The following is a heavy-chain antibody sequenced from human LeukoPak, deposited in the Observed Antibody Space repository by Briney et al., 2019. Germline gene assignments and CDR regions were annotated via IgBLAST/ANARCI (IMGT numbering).Heavy chain of an antibody. Sequence: GGSLRLSCAASGFTFSSRAMNWVRQAPGTGLEWVSSISGSGDNTYYADSVKGRFTISRDNSKNMLYLQMNSLRGEDTALYYCAKDFYSGSYYYFDYWGQGTLVTVSS. D-gene: IGHD1-26*01. V-gene: IGHV3-23*01. CDR3: AKDFYSGSYYYFDY. CDR1: GFTFSSRA. J-gene: IGHJ4*02. CDR2: ISGSGDNT.